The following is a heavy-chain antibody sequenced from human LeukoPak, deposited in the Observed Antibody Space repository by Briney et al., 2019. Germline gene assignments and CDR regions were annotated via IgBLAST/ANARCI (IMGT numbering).Heavy chain of an antibody. J-gene: IGHJ5*02. CDR1: GFTFSSYS. V-gene: IGHV3-21*04. D-gene: IGHD2-2*01. CDR2: ISSSSSYI. CDR3: AKDRHAPGRYCSSVTCFPFDP. Sequence: PGGSLRLSCATSGFTFSSYSMNWVRQAPGKGLEWVSSISSSSSYIYYADSVKGRFTISRDNAKNSLYLQMNSLRAEDTAVYYCAKDRHAPGRYCSSVTCFPFDPWGQGTLVTVSS.